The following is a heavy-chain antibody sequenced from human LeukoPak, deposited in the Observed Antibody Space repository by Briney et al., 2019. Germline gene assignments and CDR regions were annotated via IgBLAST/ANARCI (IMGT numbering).Heavy chain of an antibody. CDR1: GFIFSSYA. V-gene: IGHV3-23*01. Sequence: GSLRLSCAASGFIFSSYAMSWVRQAPGKGLEWVSAISGSGGSTYYADSVKGRFTISRDNSKNTLYLQMNSLRAEDTAVYYCANMADYGDYSAASLYFDYRGQGTLVTVSS. J-gene: IGHJ4*02. D-gene: IGHD4-17*01. CDR3: ANMADYGDYSAASLYFDY. CDR2: ISGSGGST.